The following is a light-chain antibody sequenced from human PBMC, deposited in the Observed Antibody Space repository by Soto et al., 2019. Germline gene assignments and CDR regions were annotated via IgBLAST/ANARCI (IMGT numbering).Light chain of an antibody. J-gene: IGKJ1*01. CDR2: DAS. V-gene: IGKV3-15*01. CDR1: QSVSNN. CDR3: QQYNSWPPWP. Sequence: ILMTQSPATLSVSPGERATLSCRASQSVSNNLAWYQQKPGQAPRLLIYDASTRATGIPARFSGSGSGTEFTLTSNGLQSEDFSFYYCQQYNSWPPWPFGQGTKVEIK.